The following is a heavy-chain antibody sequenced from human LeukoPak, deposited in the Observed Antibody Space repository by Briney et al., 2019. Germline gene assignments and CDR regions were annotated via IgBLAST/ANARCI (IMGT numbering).Heavy chain of an antibody. Sequence: PGGSLRLSCAASGFTFSSYWMSWVRQAPGKGLEWVANIKQDGSDKYYVDPVKGRFTISRDDAKNSVYLQMNSLRVEDTAVYYCARDGIDYWGQGTLVTVSS. J-gene: IGHJ4*02. V-gene: IGHV3-7*05. CDR1: GFTFSSYW. CDR3: ARDGIDY. CDR2: IKQDGSDK.